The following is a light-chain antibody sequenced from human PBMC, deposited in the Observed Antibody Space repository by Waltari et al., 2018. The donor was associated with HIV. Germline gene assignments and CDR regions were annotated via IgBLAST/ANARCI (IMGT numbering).Light chain of an antibody. CDR3: FSYRSSSSFAV. V-gene: IGLV2-14*01. CDR1: SSDIGGYNY. CDR2: EVT. J-gene: IGLJ1*01. Sequence: QSALTQPASVSGPPGQSITISCTGTSSDIGGYNYVSWYQQYPGKAPRLIIYEVTSRPAGISNRFSGSKSGNTASLTICGRQTEDEAEYYCFSYRSSSSFAVFGTGTKVSVL.